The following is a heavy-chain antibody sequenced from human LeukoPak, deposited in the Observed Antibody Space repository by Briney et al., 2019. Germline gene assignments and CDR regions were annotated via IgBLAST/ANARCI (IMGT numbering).Heavy chain of an antibody. CDR2: INPYNGDT. V-gene: IGHV1-2*06. D-gene: IGHD1-26*01. CDR3: VREITRATTYFDS. CDR1: GYTFTGYY. J-gene: IGHJ4*02. Sequence: ASVKVYCKASGYTFTGYYIHWVRQAPGQGLEWMGRINPYNGDTNYAQKFPGRVTLTRDTSIGTAYMELSSLRSDDTAMYYCVREITRATTYFDSWGQGTLVTVSS.